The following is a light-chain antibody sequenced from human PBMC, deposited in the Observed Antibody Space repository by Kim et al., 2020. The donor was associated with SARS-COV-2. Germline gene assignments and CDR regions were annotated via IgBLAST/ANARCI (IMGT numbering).Light chain of an antibody. CDR3: ETWDSNAWV. Sequence: SSVKLTCTMRSGHSGDIIARHQQQLGKAPKYLMKLEGSVSYNKGSGVPDRYSDSSSGADRYLTISNLPSEDEADYYCETWDSNAWVFGGGTQLTVL. J-gene: IGLJ3*02. CDR2: LEGSVSY. CDR1: SGHSGDI. V-gene: IGLV4-60*03.